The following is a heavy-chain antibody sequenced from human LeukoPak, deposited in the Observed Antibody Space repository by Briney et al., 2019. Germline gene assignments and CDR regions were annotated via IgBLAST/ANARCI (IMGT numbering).Heavy chain of an antibody. CDR1: GYTFSDYY. V-gene: IGHV1-2*02. CDR3: ARDLGRQLVPFYYYYYYMDV. CDR2: INPNSGGT. Sequence: ASVKVSCKASGYTFSDYYMHWVRQAPGQGPEWMGWINPNSGGTNYAQKFQGRVTITTDESTSTAYMELSSLRSEDTAVYYCARDLGRQLVPFYYYYYYMDVWGKGTTVTVSS. J-gene: IGHJ6*03. D-gene: IGHD6-6*01.